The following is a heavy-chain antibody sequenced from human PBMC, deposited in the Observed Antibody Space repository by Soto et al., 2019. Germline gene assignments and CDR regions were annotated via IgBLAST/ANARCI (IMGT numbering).Heavy chain of an antibody. CDR2: ISSSGSTI. CDR3: ARCVPPGMIDWLEKDY. D-gene: IGHD3-9*01. J-gene: IGHJ4*02. Sequence: GGSLRLSCAASGFTFSEYYMSWIRQAPGKGLEWVSYISSSGSTIYYADSVKGRFTISRDNAKNSLYLQMNSLRAEDTAVYYCARCVPPGMIDWLEKDYWGQGTLVTVSS. CDR1: GFTFSEYY. V-gene: IGHV3-11*01.